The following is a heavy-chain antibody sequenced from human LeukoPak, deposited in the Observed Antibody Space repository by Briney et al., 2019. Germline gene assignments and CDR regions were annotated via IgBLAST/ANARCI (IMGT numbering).Heavy chain of an antibody. J-gene: IGHJ5*01. CDR1: GGTFSSYA. Sequence: GASVKVSCKASGGTFSSYAISWVRQAPGQGLEWMGRIIPILGIANYAQKFQGRVTITADKSTSTAYMELRNLRSDDTAVYYCARDLWNFYDDSGYNRDFDSWGQGTLVTVSS. CDR2: IIPILGIA. V-gene: IGHV1-69*04. D-gene: IGHD3-22*01. CDR3: ARDLWNFYDDSGYNRDFDS.